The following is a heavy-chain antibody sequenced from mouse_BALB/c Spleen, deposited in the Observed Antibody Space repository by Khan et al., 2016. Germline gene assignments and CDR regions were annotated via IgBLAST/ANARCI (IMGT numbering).Heavy chain of an antibody. V-gene: IGHV3-2*02. CDR1: GYSITSDYA. CDR2: ISYSGST. CDR3: ARRHGYDGYYFDY. D-gene: IGHD2-2*01. J-gene: IGHJ2*01. Sequence: EVQLQESGPGLVKPSQSLSLTCTVPGYSITSDYAWNWIRQFPGNKLEWMGYISYSGSTSYNPSLKSRISITRDTSKNQFFLQLNSVTTEDTATYYCARRHGYDGYYFDYRGQGTTLTVSS.